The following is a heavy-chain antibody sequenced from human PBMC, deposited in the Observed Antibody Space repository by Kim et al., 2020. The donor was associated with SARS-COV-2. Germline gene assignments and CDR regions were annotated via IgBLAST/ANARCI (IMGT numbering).Heavy chain of an antibody. CDR3: TSEGVYDSSGSPDFDY. CDR1: GFTFSGSA. CDR2: IRSKANSYAT. D-gene: IGHD3-22*01. Sequence: VGSLRLSCAASGFTFSGSAMHWVRQASGKGLEWVGRIRSKANSYATAYAASVKGRFTISRDDSKNTAYLQMNSLKTEDTAVYYCTSEGVYDSSGSPDFDYWGQGTLVTVSS. V-gene: IGHV3-73*01. J-gene: IGHJ4*02.